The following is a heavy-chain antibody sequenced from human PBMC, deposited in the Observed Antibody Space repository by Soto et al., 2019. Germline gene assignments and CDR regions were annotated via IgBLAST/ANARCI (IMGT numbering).Heavy chain of an antibody. CDR2: IYYSGSP. V-gene: IGHV4-31*03. CDR3: ARGPVTYYDFWSGYPPPDY. Sequence: SETLSLTCTVSGGSISSGGYYWSWIRQHPGKGLEWIGYIYYSGSPYYNPSLKSRVTISVDTSKNQFSLKLSSVTAADTAVYYCARGPVTYYDFWSGYPPPDYWGQGTLVTVSS. D-gene: IGHD3-3*01. CDR1: GGSISSGGYY. J-gene: IGHJ4*02.